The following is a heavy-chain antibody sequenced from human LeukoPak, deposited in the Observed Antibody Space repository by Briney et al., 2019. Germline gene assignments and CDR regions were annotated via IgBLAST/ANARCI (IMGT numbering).Heavy chain of an antibody. D-gene: IGHD6-6*01. V-gene: IGHV1-18*01. J-gene: IGHJ4*02. Sequence: ASVKVSCKASGYTFPSYGISGVRQAPGQGLEWMGWISAYNGNTNYAQKLQGRVTMTTDTSTTTAYMELRSLRSDDTAVYYCARVSEVELVIDYWGQGTLVTASS. CDR3: ARVSEVELVIDY. CDR2: ISAYNGNT. CDR1: GYTFPSYG.